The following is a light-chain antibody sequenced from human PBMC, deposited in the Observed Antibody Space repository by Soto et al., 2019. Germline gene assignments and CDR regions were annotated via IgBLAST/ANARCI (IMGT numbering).Light chain of an antibody. V-gene: IGKV3-15*01. J-gene: IGKJ5*01. CDR1: QSINGN. Sequence: EIVMTQSPATLSVSPGERATLSCRASQSINGNLAWYQRKPGQAPRLLMYATSVRATGIPARFSGSGSGTDFTLTISSLQPEDFAIYYCQQTYTTPEITFGQGTRLEIK. CDR2: ATS. CDR3: QQTYTTPEIT.